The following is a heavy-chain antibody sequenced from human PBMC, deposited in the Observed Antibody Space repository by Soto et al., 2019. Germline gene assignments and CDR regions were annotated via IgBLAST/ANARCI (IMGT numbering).Heavy chain of an antibody. D-gene: IGHD6-13*01. J-gene: IGHJ6*03. CDR2: ISWNGGDI. CDR1: GFTFDDYA. CDR3: AGSHSRSFYYQMDV. V-gene: IGHV3-9*01. Sequence: EVQLVESGGGLVQPGRSLRLSCAASGFTFDDYAMHWVRQAPGKGLEWVSGISWNGGDIGYADSVKGRFTISRDNAKNYLYLLMNNLKPEDTALYYCAGSHSRSFYYQMDVWGKWTSVTVSS.